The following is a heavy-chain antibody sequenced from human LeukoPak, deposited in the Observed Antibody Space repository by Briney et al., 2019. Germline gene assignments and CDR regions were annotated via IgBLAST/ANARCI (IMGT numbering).Heavy chain of an antibody. J-gene: IGHJ4*02. V-gene: IGHV1-2*02. CDR2: INPNSGGT. CDR3: ARADYDILTGYYHY. CDR1: GYTFTGYY. D-gene: IGHD3-9*01. Sequence: ASVKVSCKPSGYTFTGYYMHWVRQAPGQGLEWMGWINPNSGGTNYAQKFQGRVTMTRDTSISTAYMELSRLRSDDTAVYYCARADYDILTGYYHYWGQGTLVTVSS.